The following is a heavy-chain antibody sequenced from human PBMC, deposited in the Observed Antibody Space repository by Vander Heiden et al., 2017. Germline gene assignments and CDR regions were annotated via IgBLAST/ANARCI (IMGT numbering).Heavy chain of an antibody. V-gene: IGHV4-31*03. Sequence: QVQLQESGPGLVKPSQTLSLPCTVSGCSISSGGYYWSLIRQHPGKGLEWIGYNYYSGSTYYTPSLKRRVTISVDTSKNQFSLKLSSVTAADTAVYYCARGPEGGGVITWYYYYSMDVWGQGTTVTVAS. D-gene: IGHD3-10*01. J-gene: IGHJ6*02. CDR3: ARGPEGGGVITWYYYYSMDV. CDR2: NYYSGST. CDR1: GCSISSGGYY.